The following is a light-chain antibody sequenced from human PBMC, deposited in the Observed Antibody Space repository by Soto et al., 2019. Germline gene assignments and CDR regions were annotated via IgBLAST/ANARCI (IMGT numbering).Light chain of an antibody. J-gene: IGKJ2*01. CDR3: QQYNNWPQT. V-gene: IGKV3-15*01. CDR2: GAS. Sequence: EIVMTQSPATLSVSPGERATLSCRASQSVSSNLAWYQQKPGQAPRLLIYGASTSATGIPARFSGSGSGTELTLTISSLQSEDFAVYYCQQYNNWPQTFGQGTKLEIK. CDR1: QSVSSN.